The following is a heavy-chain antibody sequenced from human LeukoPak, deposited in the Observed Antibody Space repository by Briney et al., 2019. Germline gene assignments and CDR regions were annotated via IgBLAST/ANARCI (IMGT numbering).Heavy chain of an antibody. V-gene: IGHV3-53*01. J-gene: IGHJ6*02. Sequence: PGGSLRLSCVVSGFTVSTNFMSWVRQAPGERLEWVSVIYSGGSTYYADSVKGRFTISRDNSKNTLYLQMNSLRAEDTAVYYCAREFGPSSGRHYYYYGMDVWGQGTTVTVSS. CDR3: AREFGPSSGRHYYYYGMDV. D-gene: IGHD6-19*01. CDR2: IYSGGST. CDR1: GFTVSTNF.